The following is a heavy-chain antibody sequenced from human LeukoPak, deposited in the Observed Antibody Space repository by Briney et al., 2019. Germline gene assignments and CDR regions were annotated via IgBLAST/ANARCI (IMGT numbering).Heavy chain of an antibody. V-gene: IGHV3-23*01. CDR2: ISGSGGST. D-gene: IGHD3-22*01. J-gene: IGHJ4*02. CDR3: AKKRGDNYGSSGYYADY. CDR1: GFTFSSYA. Sequence: GGSLRLSCAASGFTFSSYAMSWVRQAPGKGLEWVSAISGSGGSTYYADSVKGRFTISRDNSKNTLYLQMNSLRAEDTAVYYCAKKRGDNYGSSGYYADYWGQGTLVTVSS.